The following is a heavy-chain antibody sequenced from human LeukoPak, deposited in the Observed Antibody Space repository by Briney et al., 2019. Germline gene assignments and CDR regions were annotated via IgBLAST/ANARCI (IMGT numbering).Heavy chain of an antibody. J-gene: IGHJ3*02. D-gene: IGHD3-22*01. CDR2: IYYSGST. CDR3: ARDLYYDSTGGAFDI. CDR1: GGSISSSSYY. Sequence: SETLSLTCTVSGGSISSSSYYWGWIRQPPGKGLEWIGSIYYSGSTNYNPSLNSRVNISVDTSKNQFPLKLSSVTAADTAVYYCARDLYYDSTGGAFDIWGQGTMVTVSS. V-gene: IGHV4-39*06.